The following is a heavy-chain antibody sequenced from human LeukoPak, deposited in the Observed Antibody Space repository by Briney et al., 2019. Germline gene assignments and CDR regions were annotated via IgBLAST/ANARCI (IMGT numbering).Heavy chain of an antibody. V-gene: IGHV4-59*01. CDR3: ARGRESYGFNYWFDP. J-gene: IGHJ5*02. Sequence: NPSETLSLTCTVSGDSIRSYYWSWIRQPPGKGLEWIGFLHYSGSTNYNPSLKGRVTMAVDTSTNQFSLKLSSVTAADTAVYYCARGRESYGFNYWFDPGAREPWSASPQ. CDR1: GDSIRSYY. CDR2: LHYSGST. D-gene: IGHD5-18*01.